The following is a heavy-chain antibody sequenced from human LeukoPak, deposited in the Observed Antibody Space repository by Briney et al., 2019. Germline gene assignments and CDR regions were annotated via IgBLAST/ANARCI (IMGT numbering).Heavy chain of an antibody. D-gene: IGHD1-26*01. Sequence: ASVKVSCKASGYTFTGYYMHWVRQAPGQGLEWMGWINPNSGGTNYAQKFQGRVTMTRDTSISTAYMELSRLRSDDTAVCYCARVVGATDYYYYYGMDVWGQGTTVTVSS. CDR1: GYTFTGYY. J-gene: IGHJ6*02. V-gene: IGHV1-2*02. CDR2: INPNSGGT. CDR3: ARVVGATDYYYYYGMDV.